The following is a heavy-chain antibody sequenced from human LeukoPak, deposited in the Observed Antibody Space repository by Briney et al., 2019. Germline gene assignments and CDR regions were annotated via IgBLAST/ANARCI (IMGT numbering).Heavy chain of an antibody. CDR3: ARYYDSSGYYYFDY. D-gene: IGHD3-22*01. CDR2: INPNSGGT. Sequence: ASVKVSCKASGYTFTGYYMHWVRQAPGRGLEWMGWINPNSGGTNYAQKFQGRVTMTRDTSISTAYMELSRLRSDDTAVYYCARYYDSSGYYYFDYWGQGTLVTVSS. CDR1: GYTFTGYY. J-gene: IGHJ4*02. V-gene: IGHV1-2*02.